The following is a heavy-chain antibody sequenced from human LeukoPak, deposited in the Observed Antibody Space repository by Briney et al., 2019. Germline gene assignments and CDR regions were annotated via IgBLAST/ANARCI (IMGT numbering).Heavy chain of an antibody. CDR3: ARISNSGSYYAEARYYFDY. CDR2: IYYSGST. V-gene: IGHV4-59*01. Sequence: PSETLSLTCTVSGGSISSYSWSWIRQPPGKGLEWIGYIYYSGSTNYNPSLKSRVIMSVDTSKTQFSLKLSSVTAADTAVYYCARISNSGSYYAEARYYFDYWGQGTLVTVSS. J-gene: IGHJ4*02. CDR1: GGSISSYS. D-gene: IGHD1-26*01.